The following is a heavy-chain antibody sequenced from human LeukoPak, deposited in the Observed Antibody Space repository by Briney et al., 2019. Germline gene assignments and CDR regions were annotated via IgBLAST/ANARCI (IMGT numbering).Heavy chain of an antibody. D-gene: IGHD1-1*01. CDR3: ARDPRTVRI. Sequence: PGGSLRLSCAASGFTFSDNYMTWVRQAPGKVLEWLSYISGNGGVIQYADSAKGRFTISRDNAKNLLYLQMDSLRVEDTAIYYCARDPRTVRIWGQGTLVTVSS. CDR1: GFTFSDNY. CDR2: ISGNGGVI. V-gene: IGHV3-11*04. J-gene: IGHJ4*02.